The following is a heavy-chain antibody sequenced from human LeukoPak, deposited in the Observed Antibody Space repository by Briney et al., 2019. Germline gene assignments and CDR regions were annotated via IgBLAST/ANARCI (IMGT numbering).Heavy chain of an antibody. Sequence: GGSLRLSCAASGFTFSSSDMHWVRQATGKGLEGGSGIGSGGATFYAGSVRGRFTISRDNAKTSLYLQMNSLRADDTAMYHCVTGAEGWAYWGQGALVSVSS. J-gene: IGHJ4*02. D-gene: IGHD1-26*01. CDR1: GFTFSSSD. CDR3: VTGAEGWAY. V-gene: IGHV3-13*01. CDR2: IGSGGAT.